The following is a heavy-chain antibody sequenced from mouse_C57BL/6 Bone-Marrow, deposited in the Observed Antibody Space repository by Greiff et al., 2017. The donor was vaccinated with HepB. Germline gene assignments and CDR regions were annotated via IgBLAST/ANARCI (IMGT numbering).Heavy chain of an antibody. V-gene: IGHV1-69*01. CDR2: IDPSDSYT. CDR1: GYTFTSYW. Sequence: VQLQQPGAELVMPGASVKLSCKASGYTFTSYWMHWVKQRPGQGLEWIGEIDPSDSYTNYNQKFKGKSTLTVDKSSSTAYMQLSSLTSEDSAVYYCASPIYYGFAYWGQGTLVTVSA. CDR3: ASPIYYGFAY. J-gene: IGHJ3*01. D-gene: IGHD2-1*01.